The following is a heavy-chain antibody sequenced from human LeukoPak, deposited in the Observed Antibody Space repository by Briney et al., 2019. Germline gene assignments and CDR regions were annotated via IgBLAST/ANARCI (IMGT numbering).Heavy chain of an antibody. V-gene: IGHV4-39*01. Sequence: SETLSLTCTVSGGSISSSSYYWGWIRQPPGKGLEWIGSIYYSGSTYYNPSLKSRVTISVDTSKNQFSLKLSSVIAADTAVYYCARQATYYDILTGYSLYYSDYWGQGTLVTVSS. CDR2: IYYSGST. D-gene: IGHD3-9*01. CDR3: ARQATYYDILTGYSLYYSDY. CDR1: GGSISSSSYY. J-gene: IGHJ4*02.